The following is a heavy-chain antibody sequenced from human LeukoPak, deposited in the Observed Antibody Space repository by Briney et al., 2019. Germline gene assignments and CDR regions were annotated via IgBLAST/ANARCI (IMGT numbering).Heavy chain of an antibody. D-gene: IGHD1-26*01. CDR1: GGSISSYY. Sequence: SETLSHTCTVSGGSISSYYWSWIRQPPGKGLEWIGHTHYSGSTNYDPSLKSRVTISADTSKNQFSLNLSSVTAADTAVYYCARQAWNGTYYYWGQGTLVTVSS. CDR2: THYSGST. CDR3: ARQAWNGTYYY. V-gene: IGHV4-59*08. J-gene: IGHJ4*02.